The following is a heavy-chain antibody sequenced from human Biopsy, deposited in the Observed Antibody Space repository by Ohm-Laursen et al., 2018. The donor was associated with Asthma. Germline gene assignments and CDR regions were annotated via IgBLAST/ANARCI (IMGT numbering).Heavy chain of an antibody. V-gene: IGHV1-69*04. CDR2: ILTKFDIT. D-gene: IGHD3-22*01. CDR3: ARSYDTDSYPVLVLDY. Sequence: SVKVSCKASGGSFSNFAFSWVRQAPGHGLEWMGTILTKFDITSYAEKFQGRVTITADKSTSTTYMELGRLRSEDTAVYYCARSYDTDSYPVLVLDYWGQGTLVTVSS. CDR1: GGSFSNFA. J-gene: IGHJ4*02.